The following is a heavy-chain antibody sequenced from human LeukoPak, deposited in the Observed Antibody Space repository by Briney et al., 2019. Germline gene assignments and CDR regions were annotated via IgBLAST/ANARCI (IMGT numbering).Heavy chain of an antibody. CDR3: ARALNPLPGTYYFDY. J-gene: IGHJ4*02. V-gene: IGHV4-4*07. CDR1: GASINSHY. Sequence: SETLSLTCAVSGASINSHYWSWIRQPAGKGLEWIGRIYISGSTNYNSSLQSRVTMSVDTSKNQFSLKLSSVTAADTAVYYCARALNPLPGTYYFDYWGQGTLVTVSS. D-gene: IGHD2-15*01. CDR2: IYISGST.